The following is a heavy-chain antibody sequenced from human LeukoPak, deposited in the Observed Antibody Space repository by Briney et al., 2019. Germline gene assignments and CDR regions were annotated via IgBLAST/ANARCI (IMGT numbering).Heavy chain of an antibody. CDR2: MNPNSGNT. J-gene: IGHJ4*02. Sequence: ASVKVSCKASGYTFTSYDINWVRQATGQGLEWMGWMNPNSGNTGYAQKFQGRVTMTTDTSTSTAYMELRSLRSDDTAVYYCARRYGDYDDYWGQGTLVTVSS. D-gene: IGHD4-17*01. CDR3: ARRYGDYDDY. V-gene: IGHV1-8*01. CDR1: GYTFTSYD.